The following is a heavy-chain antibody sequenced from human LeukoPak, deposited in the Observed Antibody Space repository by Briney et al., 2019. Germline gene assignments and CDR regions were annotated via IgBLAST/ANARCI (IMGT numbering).Heavy chain of an antibody. CDR1: GYTFTSYD. V-gene: IGHV1-8*01. Sequence: ASVKVSCKASGYTFTSYDINWVRQATGQGLEWMGWMNPNSGNTGYAQKFQGRVTMTRNTSISTAYMELSSLRSEDTAVYYCARGTGYYYDSSGYLFDYWGQGTLVAVSS. CDR2: MNPNSGNT. J-gene: IGHJ4*02. CDR3: ARGTGYYYDSSGYLFDY. D-gene: IGHD3-22*01.